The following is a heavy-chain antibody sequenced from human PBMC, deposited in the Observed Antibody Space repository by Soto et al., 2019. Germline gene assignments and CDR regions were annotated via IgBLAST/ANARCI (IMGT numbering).Heavy chain of an antibody. D-gene: IGHD4-17*01. CDR2: MYYSGST. Sequence: QLLESGPGLVKPSETLSLTCTVSGGSISSSSYYWGWIRQPPGKGPEWIGSMYYSGSTYYNPSLKSRVTISVDTSKNQFSLKLSSVTAADTAVYYCASHKRAVTTVLYYFDYSGQGTLVTVSS. J-gene: IGHJ4*02. CDR1: GGSISSSSYY. CDR3: ASHKRAVTTVLYYFDY. V-gene: IGHV4-39*01.